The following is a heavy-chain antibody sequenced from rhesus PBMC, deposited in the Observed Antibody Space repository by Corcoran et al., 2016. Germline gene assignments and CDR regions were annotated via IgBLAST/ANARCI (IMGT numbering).Heavy chain of an antibody. J-gene: IGHJ4*01. V-gene: IGHV3-103*01. CDR3: WGGFDF. CDR2: TDGSGGNT. Sequence: EVQLVESGGGLAKPGGSLRLSCATSGFTFSSYTMHWGRQAPGSGRDWVSTDGSGGNTSYADSVKGRFPISRDNAKNTLSLQMNSLRTEDTAVYYSWGGFDFWGQGVLVTVSS. CDR1: GFTFSSYT. D-gene: IGHD1-1*01.